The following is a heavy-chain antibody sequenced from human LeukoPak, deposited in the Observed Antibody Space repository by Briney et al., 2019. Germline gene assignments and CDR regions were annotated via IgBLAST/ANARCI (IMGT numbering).Heavy chain of an antibody. Sequence: GGSLRLSCAASGFTFSSYGMHWVRQAPGKGLEWVAVIWYDGSNKFYADSVKGRFTISRDNSKNTLYLQMNSLRAEDTAVYYCAGDRAAADLDYWGQGTLVTVSS. V-gene: IGHV3-33*01. CDR1: GFTFSSYG. CDR3: AGDRAAADLDY. J-gene: IGHJ4*02. CDR2: IWYDGSNK. D-gene: IGHD6-13*01.